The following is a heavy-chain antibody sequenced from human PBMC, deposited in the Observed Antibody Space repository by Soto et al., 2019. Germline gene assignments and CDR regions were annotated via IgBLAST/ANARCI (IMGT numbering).Heavy chain of an antibody. Sequence: GESLKISCRTSWYRFTSYWIAWVRQGPGKGLEWMGIIFPSDSDTRYSPSFQGQVTISADRSTSTVFLQWASLKASDTAVYFCARTDKSGYFNWFEPWGQGTLVTVSS. D-gene: IGHD3-22*01. CDR3: ARTDKSGYFNWFEP. CDR1: WYRFTSYW. CDR2: IFPSDSDT. J-gene: IGHJ5*02. V-gene: IGHV5-51*01.